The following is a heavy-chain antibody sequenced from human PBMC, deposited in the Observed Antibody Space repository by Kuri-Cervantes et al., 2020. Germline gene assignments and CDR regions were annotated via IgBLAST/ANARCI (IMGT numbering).Heavy chain of an antibody. D-gene: IGHD5-18*01. V-gene: IGHV3-30-3*01. CDR3: ARQGELWLPVSLYFDY. CDR2: ISYDGSNK. CDR1: GFTFSSYA. Sequence: GESLKISCAASGFTFSSYAMHWVRQAPGKGLEWVAVISYDGSNKYYADSVKGRFTISRDNSKNTLYLQMNSLRAEDTAVYYCARQGELWLPVSLYFDYWGQGTLVTVSS. J-gene: IGHJ4*02.